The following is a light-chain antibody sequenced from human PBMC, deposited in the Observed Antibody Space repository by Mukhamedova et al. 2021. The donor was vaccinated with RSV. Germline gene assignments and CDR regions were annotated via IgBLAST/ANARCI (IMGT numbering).Light chain of an antibody. CDR2: AAS. V-gene: IGKV1-12*01. J-gene: IGKJ4*01. CDR1: GISSW. Sequence: GISSWLAWYQQKPGKAPKLLIYAASSLQSGFPSKLSASRSAPSSTLTVSSLQTEDFATNYSQQANSFHLTFGGGTKVEIK. CDR3: QQANSFHLT.